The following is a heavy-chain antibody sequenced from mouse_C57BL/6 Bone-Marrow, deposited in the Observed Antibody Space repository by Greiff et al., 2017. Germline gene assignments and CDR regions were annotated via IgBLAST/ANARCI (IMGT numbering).Heavy chain of an antibody. J-gene: IGHJ2*01. CDR1: GFNIKDYY. CDR3: TTEGYGNYGGNYFDY. D-gene: IGHD2-10*02. CDR2: IDPEGGDN. Sequence: EVQLQQSGAELVRPGASVKLSCTASGFNIKDYYMHWVKQRPEKGLEWIGRIDPEGGDNEYASKFQGKATMTADTSSNTAYLQLSSLTSEDTAVYYCTTEGYGNYGGNYFDYWGQGTTLTVSS. V-gene: IGHV14-1*01.